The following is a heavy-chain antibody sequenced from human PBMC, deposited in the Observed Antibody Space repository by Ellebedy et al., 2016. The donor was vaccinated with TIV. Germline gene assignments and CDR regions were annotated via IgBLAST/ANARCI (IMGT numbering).Heavy chain of an antibody. CDR1: GYVFTAYY. CDR3: ARVLRATSGMDV. D-gene: IGHD4/OR15-4a*01. V-gene: IGHV1-2*02. Sequence: ASVKVSCKTSGYVFTAYYIHWVRQAPGQGLEWMGWINPDSGGTNFAQKFQDRVSMTRDTSVNTAYMELSRLQSDDTAVYYCARVLRATSGMDVWGQGTTVIVS. J-gene: IGHJ6*02. CDR2: INPDSGGT.